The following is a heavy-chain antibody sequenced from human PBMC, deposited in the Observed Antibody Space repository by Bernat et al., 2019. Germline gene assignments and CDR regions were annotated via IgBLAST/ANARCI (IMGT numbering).Heavy chain of an antibody. D-gene: IGHD3-10*01. J-gene: IGHJ6*02. CDR1: GFTFSSYA. V-gene: IGHV3-23*01. CDR3: AKRRHYYGFYLGMDV. Sequence: EVQLLESGGNLVQPGGSLRLSCAASGFTFSSYAMSWVRQAPGKGLEWVSAISGSGDSTYYADSVKGRFTISRDNSKNTLYLQMNSLRAEDTAVYYCAKRRHYYGFYLGMDVWGRGTTVTVSS. CDR2: ISGSGDST.